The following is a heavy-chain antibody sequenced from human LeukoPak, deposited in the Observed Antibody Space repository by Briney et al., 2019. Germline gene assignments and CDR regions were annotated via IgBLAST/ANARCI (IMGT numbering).Heavy chain of an antibody. CDR3: ARQGGLGRLFTY. CDR2: IYYSGST. Sequence: PSETLSLTCTVSGGSISSSSYYWGWIRQPPGKGLEWIGSIYYSGSTYYNPSLKSRVTISVDTSKNQFSLKLSSVTAADTAVYYCARQGGLGRLFTYWGQGTLVTVSS. D-gene: IGHD3-22*01. CDR1: GGSISSSSYY. J-gene: IGHJ4*02. V-gene: IGHV4-39*01.